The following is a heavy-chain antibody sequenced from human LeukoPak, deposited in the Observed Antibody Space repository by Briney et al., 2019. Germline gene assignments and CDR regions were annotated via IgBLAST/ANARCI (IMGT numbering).Heavy chain of an antibody. D-gene: IGHD1-26*01. V-gene: IGHV3-30*12. CDR3: TRDLVGATSDF. Sequence: GSLRLSCAASGFTFSSYGMHWVRQAPGRGLEWVAGISVDGRSEHYPDSVRGRFTISRDNSKNTLYLQMNSLRDEDTAVYYCTRDLVGATSDFWGQGTLVTVSS. J-gene: IGHJ4*02. CDR1: GFTFSSYG. CDR2: ISVDGRSE.